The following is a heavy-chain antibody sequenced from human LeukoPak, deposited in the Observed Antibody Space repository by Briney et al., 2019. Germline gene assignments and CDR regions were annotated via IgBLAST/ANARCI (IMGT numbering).Heavy chain of an antibody. V-gene: IGHV3-23*01. J-gene: IGHJ4*02. Sequence: GGSLRLSCAASGFTFSSYAMSWVRQAPGKGLEWVSAISGSGGSTYYADSVRGRFTISRDNSKNTLYLQMNSLRAEDTAVYYCARHNLAVAYPFDYWGQGTLVTVSS. CDR1: GFTFSSYA. D-gene: IGHD6-19*01. CDR2: ISGSGGST. CDR3: ARHNLAVAYPFDY.